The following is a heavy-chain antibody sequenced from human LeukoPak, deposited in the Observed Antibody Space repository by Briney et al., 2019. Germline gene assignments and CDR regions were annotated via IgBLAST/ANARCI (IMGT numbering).Heavy chain of an antibody. CDR2: VYYNGST. J-gene: IGHJ6*02. CDR1: GGSISSGGYY. CDR3: ARQRKGGFGGFGMVRGAMNGMDV. D-gene: IGHD3-10*01. V-gene: IGHV4-61*08. Sequence: NPSETLSLTCTVSGGSISSGGYYWNWIRQPPGKGLEWIGYVYYNGSTNYNPSLKSRVTISVDTSKNQFSLKLSSVTAADTAVYYCARQRKGGFGGFGMVRGAMNGMDVWGQGTTVTVSS.